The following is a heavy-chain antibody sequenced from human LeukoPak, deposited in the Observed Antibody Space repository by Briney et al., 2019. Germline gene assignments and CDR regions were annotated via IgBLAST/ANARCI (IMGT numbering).Heavy chain of an antibody. J-gene: IGHJ3*02. CDR3: ARDTNDGGSPGDAFDI. CDR2: INPSGGST. Sequence: ASVKVSCKASGYTFTSNYIHWVRQAPGQGLEWMGIINPSGGSTSYAQKFQGRVTMTRDTSTSTVYMELSSLRSEDTAVYYCARDTNDGGSPGDAFDIWGQGTMVTVSS. V-gene: IGHV1-46*01. D-gene: IGHD1-26*01. CDR1: GYTFTSNY.